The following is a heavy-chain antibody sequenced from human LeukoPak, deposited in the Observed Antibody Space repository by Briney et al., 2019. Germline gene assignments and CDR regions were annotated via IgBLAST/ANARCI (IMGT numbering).Heavy chain of an antibody. Sequence: SETLSLTCAVYGGSFSGYYWSWIRQPPGKGLEWIGEINHSGSTNYNPSLKSRVTISVDTSKNQFSLKLSSVTAADTAVYYCARTPMVRGATAGFDPWGQGTLVTVSS. CDR2: INHSGST. CDR1: GGSFSGYY. J-gene: IGHJ5*02. CDR3: ARTPMVRGATAGFDP. V-gene: IGHV4-34*01. D-gene: IGHD3-10*01.